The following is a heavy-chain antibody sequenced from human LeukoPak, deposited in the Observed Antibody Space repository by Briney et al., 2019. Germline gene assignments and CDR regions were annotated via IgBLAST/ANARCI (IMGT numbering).Heavy chain of an antibody. CDR2: INPNSGGT. D-gene: IGHD4-17*01. CDR3: ARDRGTTVTTYPDY. Sequence: ASVKVSCKASGYTFTGYYMHWVRQAPGQGLEWMGWINPNSGGTNYAQKFQGRVTMTRDTSISTAYMELSRPRSDDTAVYYCARDRGTTVTTYPDYWGQGTLVTVSS. J-gene: IGHJ4*02. CDR1: GYTFTGYY. V-gene: IGHV1-2*02.